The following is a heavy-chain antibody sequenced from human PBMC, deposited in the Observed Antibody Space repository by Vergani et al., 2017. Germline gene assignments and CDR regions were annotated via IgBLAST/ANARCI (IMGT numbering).Heavy chain of an antibody. D-gene: IGHD3-22*01. CDR2: IIPIFGTA. CDR3: AGAPYCCHSMGLPWSDR. Sequence: QVQLVQSGAEVKKPGSSVKVSCKASGGTFSSYAISWVRQAPGQGLEWMGGIIPIFGTANYAQKFQGRVTITAAESTSTAYMELSSLISDDTAVYYCAGAPYCCHSMGLPWSDRWGQGTLVTASS. V-gene: IGHV1-69*01. CDR1: GGTFSSYA. J-gene: IGHJ5*02.